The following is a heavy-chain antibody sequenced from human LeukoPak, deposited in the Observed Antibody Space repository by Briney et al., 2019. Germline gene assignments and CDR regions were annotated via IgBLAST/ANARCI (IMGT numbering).Heavy chain of an antibody. D-gene: IGHD6-19*01. CDR1: GFTFGDCV. Sequence: GGSLRLSCAASGFTFGDCVMSWVRQAPGKGLEWVSGISGSGGGTYYADSVKGRFAISRDNSKNTLYLQMNSLRAEDTAVYYCAKPLSSGWYYFDYWGQGTLVTVSS. V-gene: IGHV3-23*01. J-gene: IGHJ4*02. CDR2: ISGSGGGT. CDR3: AKPLSSGWYYFDY.